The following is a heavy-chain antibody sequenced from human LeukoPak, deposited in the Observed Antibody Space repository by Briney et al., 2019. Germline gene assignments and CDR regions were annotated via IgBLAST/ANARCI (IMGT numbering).Heavy chain of an antibody. Sequence: GASVKVSGMASGYTFTSYGISWVRQAPGQGLEWMGWISAYNGNTNYAQKLQGRVTMTTDTSTSTAYMELRSLRSDDTAVYYCAREEDVETGTYFDYWGQGTLVTVSS. CDR3: AREEDVETGTYFDY. D-gene: IGHD1-7*01. J-gene: IGHJ4*02. CDR2: ISAYNGNT. CDR1: GYTFTSYG. V-gene: IGHV1-18*01.